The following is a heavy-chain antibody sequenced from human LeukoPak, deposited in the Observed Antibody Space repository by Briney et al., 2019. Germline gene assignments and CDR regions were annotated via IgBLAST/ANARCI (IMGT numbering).Heavy chain of an antibody. Sequence: PGGSLRLSCAASGFTFSSYLMSWVRQAPGKGLEWVANIKQDGSEKYYVDSVKGRFTISRDNAKNSLYLQMNSLRAEDTAVYYCARAELWFGELSVWGQGTLVTVSS. J-gene: IGHJ4*02. CDR3: ARAELWFGELSV. V-gene: IGHV3-7*01. CDR2: IKQDGSEK. CDR1: GFTFSSYL. D-gene: IGHD3-10*01.